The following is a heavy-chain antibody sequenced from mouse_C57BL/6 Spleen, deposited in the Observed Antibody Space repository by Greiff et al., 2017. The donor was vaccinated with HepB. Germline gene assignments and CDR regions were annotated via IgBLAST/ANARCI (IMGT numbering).Heavy chain of an antibody. CDR3: ARRDYGDYFDY. CDR2: ISGGGGNT. V-gene: IGHV5-9*01. CDR1: GFTFSSYT. Sequence: EVMLVESGGGLVKPGGSLKLSCAASGFTFSSYTMSWVRQTPEKRLEWVATISGGGGNTYYPDSVKGRFPISRDNAKNTLYLQMSSLRSEDTALYYCARRDYGDYFDYWGQGTTLTVSS. D-gene: IGHD1-1*01. J-gene: IGHJ2*01.